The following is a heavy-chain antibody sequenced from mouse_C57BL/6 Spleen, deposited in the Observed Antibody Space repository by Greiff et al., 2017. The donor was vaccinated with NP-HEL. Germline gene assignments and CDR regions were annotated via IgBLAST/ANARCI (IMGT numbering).Heavy chain of an antibody. Sequence: QVQLQQSGAELVRPGTSVKMSCKASGYTFTNYWIAWAKQRPGHGLEWIGDIYPGGGYTNYNEKFKGKATLTADKSSNTAHMQFSSLTSEDSAIYYCARKEDCYAFADWGQGTLVTVSA. D-gene: IGHD2-12*01. V-gene: IGHV1-63*01. J-gene: IGHJ3*01. CDR1: GYTFTNYW. CDR3: ARKEDCYAFAD. CDR2: IYPGGGYT.